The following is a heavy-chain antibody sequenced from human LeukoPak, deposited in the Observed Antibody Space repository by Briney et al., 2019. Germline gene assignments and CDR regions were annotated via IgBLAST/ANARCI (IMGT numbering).Heavy chain of an antibody. J-gene: IGHJ4*02. CDR1: GFTFSSYW. D-gene: IGHD3-22*01. CDR2: INSDGSST. V-gene: IGHV3-74*01. Sequence: PGGSLRLSCAASGFTFSSYWMHWVRQGPGKGLVWVSRINSDGSSTSYADSVKGRFTISRDNAKNTLYLQMNSLRAEDTGVYYCARANHPTYYDSSGYYQDYWGQGTLVTVSS. CDR3: ARANHPTYYDSSGYYQDY.